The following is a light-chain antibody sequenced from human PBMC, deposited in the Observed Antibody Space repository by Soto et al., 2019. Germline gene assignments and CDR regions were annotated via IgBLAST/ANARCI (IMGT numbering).Light chain of an antibody. Sequence: QSALTQPAYVSGPPGQSITISCTGTSSDVGGYNYVSWYQQHPGKAPKLMIYDVSDRPSGVSNRFSGSKSGNTASLTISGLQAEDEADYYCCSYTSSSTPNYVFGIGTKVTVL. CDR1: SSDVGGYNY. CDR3: CSYTSSSTPNYV. CDR2: DVS. V-gene: IGLV2-14*01. J-gene: IGLJ1*01.